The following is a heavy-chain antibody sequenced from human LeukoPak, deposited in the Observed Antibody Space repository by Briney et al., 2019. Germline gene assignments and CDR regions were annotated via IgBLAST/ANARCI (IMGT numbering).Heavy chain of an antibody. D-gene: IGHD3-10*01. J-gene: IGHJ4*02. CDR3: ARPGGFGESLYYFDY. V-gene: IGHV1-69*13. Sequence: GASVKVSCKASGGTFSSYSTSWVRQAPGQGLEWMGWIIPIFGTANYAQKFQGRVTITAAESTSTAYMELSSLRSEATAVYYCARPGGFGESLYYFDYWGQGTLVTVSS. CDR2: IIPIFGTA. CDR1: GGTFSSYS.